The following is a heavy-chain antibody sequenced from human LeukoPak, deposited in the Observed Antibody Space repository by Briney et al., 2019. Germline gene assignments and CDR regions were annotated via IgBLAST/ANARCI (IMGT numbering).Heavy chain of an antibody. V-gene: IGHV3-20*04. J-gene: IGHJ4*02. Sequence: GGSLRLSCAASGFNFDDYGMSWVRQAPGMGLEWVSGINWNGGSTGYADSVKGRFTISRDNAKNSLYLQMNSLRAEDTALYYCARGYYYDSSGYSFFDYWGQGTLATVSS. CDR1: GFNFDDYG. CDR3: ARGYYYDSSGYSFFDY. CDR2: INWNGGST. D-gene: IGHD3-22*01.